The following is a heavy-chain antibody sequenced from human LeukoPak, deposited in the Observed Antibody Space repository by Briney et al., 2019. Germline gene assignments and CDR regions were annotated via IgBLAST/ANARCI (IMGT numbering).Heavy chain of an antibody. CDR2: ISSNGGST. J-gene: IGHJ3*02. CDR3: ARSKPQYAFDI. Sequence: GGSLRLSCSASGFTSSNYTMHWVRQAPGKGLEYVSSISSNGGSTYSADSVKGRFTISRDNSKNTLYLQMGSLRAEDMAVYYCARSKPQYAFDIWGQGTMVTVSS. CDR1: GFTSSNYT. V-gene: IGHV3-64*02.